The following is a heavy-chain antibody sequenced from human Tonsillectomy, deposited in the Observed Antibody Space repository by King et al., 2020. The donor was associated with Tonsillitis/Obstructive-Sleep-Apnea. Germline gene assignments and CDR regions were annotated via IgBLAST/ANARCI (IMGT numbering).Heavy chain of an antibody. CDR1: GFSLSISGVG. Sequence: ITLQESGPTLVKPPQTLTLTCTFSGFSLSISGVGVGWIRQPPEKALEWLALIYWDDDKRYSPSLKSRLTINKDTSKNQVVLTVTNMDPVDTATYYCAHRGPLAEFDYWGQGTLVTVSS. CDR3: AHRGPLAEFDY. J-gene: IGHJ4*02. D-gene: IGHD1-1*01. V-gene: IGHV2-5*02. CDR2: IYWDDDK.